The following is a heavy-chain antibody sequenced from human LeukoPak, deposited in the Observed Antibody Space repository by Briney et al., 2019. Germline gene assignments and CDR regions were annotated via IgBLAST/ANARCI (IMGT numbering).Heavy chain of an antibody. D-gene: IGHD4-17*01. Sequence: SETLSLTCTVSGGSISSYYWSWIRQPPGRGLEWIGYIYYSGSTNYNPSLKSRVTISVDTSKNQFSLKLSSVTAADTAVYYCARAGYGDSDFDYWGQGTLVTVSS. CDR3: ARAGYGDSDFDY. CDR2: IYYSGST. V-gene: IGHV4-59*08. CDR1: GGSISSYY. J-gene: IGHJ4*02.